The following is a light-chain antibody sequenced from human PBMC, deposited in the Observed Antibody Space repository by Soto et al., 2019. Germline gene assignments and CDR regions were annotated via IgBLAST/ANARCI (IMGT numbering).Light chain of an antibody. J-gene: IGKJ1*01. CDR2: GAS. CDR3: QQCNDWPPWT. V-gene: IGKV3-15*01. Sequence: ERVMTQSPATLSVSPGGRASLSCRASHSVSSNLAWYQQKPGQAPRLLIYGASTRATGIPARFSGSGSGTEFTLTISSLQSEDFAVYYCQQCNDWPPWTFGQGNKVEIK. CDR1: HSVSSN.